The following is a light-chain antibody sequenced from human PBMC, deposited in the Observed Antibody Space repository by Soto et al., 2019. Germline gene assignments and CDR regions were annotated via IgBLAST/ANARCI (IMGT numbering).Light chain of an antibody. J-gene: IGKJ1*01. CDR2: GXS. V-gene: IGKV3-20*01. CDR3: QQYGSTPRT. CDR1: RSVTIRY. Sequence: IVLTQSPGTQILSHRQSAPLFXRSSRSVTIRYLAWSQQQPGXAPRVXXDGXSSMATGSPDRLSGSGSGTDFTLTISRLEPEDFAVYYCQQYGSTPRTFGQGTKVDIK.